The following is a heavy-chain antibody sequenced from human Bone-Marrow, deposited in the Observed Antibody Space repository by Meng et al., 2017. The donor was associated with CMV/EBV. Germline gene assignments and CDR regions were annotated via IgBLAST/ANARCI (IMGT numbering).Heavy chain of an antibody. J-gene: IGHJ4*02. Sequence: GESLKISCTASGFTFGDYAMSWVRQAPGKGLEWVGFIRSKAYGGTTEYAASVKGRFTISRDDSKSIAYLQMNSLKTEDTAVYYCTRVPYCGGDCYSHFDSWGQGTLVTVSS. CDR3: TRVPYCGGDCYSHFDS. CDR1: GFTFGDYA. V-gene: IGHV3-49*04. CDR2: IRSKAYGGTT. D-gene: IGHD2-21*01.